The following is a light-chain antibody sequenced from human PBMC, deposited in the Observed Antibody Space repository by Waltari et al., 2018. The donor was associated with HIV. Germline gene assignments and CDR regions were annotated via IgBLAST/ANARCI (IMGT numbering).Light chain of an antibody. V-gene: IGLV1-40*01. CDR2: GTI. J-gene: IGLJ2*01. Sequence: QSVLTQPPSVSGAPGQRATISCTGSSSNIGAGYDVHWYQQLPGTAPELLIYGTINRPSGVPDRFSGAKSGTSASLAITGLQAEDEADYYCQSYDSSLSGSVVFGGGTKLTVL. CDR3: QSYDSSLSGSVV. CDR1: SSNIGAGYD.